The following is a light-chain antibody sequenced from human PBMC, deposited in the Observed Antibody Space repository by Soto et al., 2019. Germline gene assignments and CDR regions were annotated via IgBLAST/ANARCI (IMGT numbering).Light chain of an antibody. CDR1: SSDVGGYNS. J-gene: IGLJ2*01. Sequence: QSALTQPASVSGSPGQSITISCTGTSSDVGGYNSVSWYQQHPGKAPKLMIYEVSNRPSGVSNRFSGSKSGNTASLTISGLQAEDEGDYYCSSHTRSSTVVFGGGTKLTVL. CDR3: SSHTRSSTVV. CDR2: EVS. V-gene: IGLV2-14*01.